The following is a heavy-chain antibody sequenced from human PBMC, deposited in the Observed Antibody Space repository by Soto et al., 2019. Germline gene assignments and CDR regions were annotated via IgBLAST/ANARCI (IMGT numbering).Heavy chain of an antibody. Sequence: GASVKVSCKASGYTFTSYGISWVRQAPGQGLEWMGWISAYNGNTNYAQKLQGRVTMTTDTSTSTAYMELRSLRSDDTAVYYCARDDKFNFYYYGMDVWGQGTTVNVSS. CDR3: ARDDKFNFYYYGMDV. CDR2: ISAYNGNT. D-gene: IGHD3-22*01. CDR1: GYTFTSYG. J-gene: IGHJ6*02. V-gene: IGHV1-18*01.